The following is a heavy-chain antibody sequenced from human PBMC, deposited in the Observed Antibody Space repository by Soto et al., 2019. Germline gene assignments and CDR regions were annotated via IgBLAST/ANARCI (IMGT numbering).Heavy chain of an antibody. CDR2: IWYDGSNK. D-gene: IGHD2-2*01. J-gene: IGHJ6*02. CDR1: GFTFSSYG. Sequence: QVQLVESGGGVVQPGRSLRLSCAASGFTFSSYGMHWVRQAPGKGLEWVAVIWYDGSNKYYADSVKGRFTISRDNSKNTLYLQMNSLRAEDTAVYYCARDPAGLVPAASGEEGYYGMDVWGQGTTVTVSS. CDR3: ARDPAGLVPAASGEEGYYGMDV. V-gene: IGHV3-33*01.